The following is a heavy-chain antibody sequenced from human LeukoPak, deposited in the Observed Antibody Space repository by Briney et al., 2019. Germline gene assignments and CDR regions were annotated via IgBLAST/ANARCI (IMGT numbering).Heavy chain of an antibody. J-gene: IGHJ6*03. CDR1: EFSVGSNY. D-gene: IGHD1-26*01. CDR2: IYSGGST. Sequence: GGSLRLSCAAPEFSVGSNYMSWVRQAPGKGLGWGSVIYSGGSTYYADSVKGRFTIFRDNSRNTLYLQMNSLRTEDTAVYYCAKGYGWEASCYYYYMDVWGKGTTVTFSS. V-gene: IGHV3-66*02. CDR3: AKGYGWEASCYYYYMDV.